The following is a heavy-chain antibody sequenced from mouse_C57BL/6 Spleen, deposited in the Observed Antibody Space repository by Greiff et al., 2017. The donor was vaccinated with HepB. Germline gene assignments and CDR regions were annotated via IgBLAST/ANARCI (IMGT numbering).Heavy chain of an antibody. V-gene: IGHV1-82*01. Sequence: VKVVESGPELVKPGASVKISCKASGYAFSSSWMNWVKQRPGKGLEWIGRIYPGDGDTNYNGKFKGKATLTADKSSSTAYMQLSSLTSEDSAVYFCARSTTTVVATPYYAMDYWGQGTSVTVSS. CDR2: IYPGDGDT. CDR1: GYAFSSSW. CDR3: ARSTTTVVATPYYAMDY. J-gene: IGHJ4*01. D-gene: IGHD1-1*01.